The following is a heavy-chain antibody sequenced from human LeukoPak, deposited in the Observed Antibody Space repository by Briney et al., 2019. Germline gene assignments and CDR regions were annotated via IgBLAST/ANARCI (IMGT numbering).Heavy chain of an antibody. CDR1: GGSISSYY. CDR3: ARGEGWLANDY. D-gene: IGHD5-24*01. J-gene: IGHJ4*02. Sequence: SETLSLTCTVSGGSISSYYWSWIRQPPGKGLEWIGYIYYSGSTNYNPSLKSRVTISVDTSKSQFSLKLSSVTAADTAVYYCARGEGWLANDYWGQGTLVTVSS. V-gene: IGHV4-59*01. CDR2: IYYSGST.